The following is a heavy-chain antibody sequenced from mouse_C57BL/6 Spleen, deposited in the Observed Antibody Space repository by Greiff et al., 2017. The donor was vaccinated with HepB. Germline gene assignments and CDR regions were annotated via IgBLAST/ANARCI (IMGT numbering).Heavy chain of an antibody. J-gene: IGHJ2*01. CDR1: GFNIKDYY. CDR3: ARFWGNYGLSYYFDD. V-gene: IGHV14-2*01. D-gene: IGHD2-1*01. Sequence: VQLQQSGAELVKPGASVKLSCTASGFNIKDYYMHWVKQRTEQGLEWIGRIDPEDGETKYAPQFQGKATITADTSSNTAYLQLSSLTSADTAVYYWARFWGNYGLSYYFDDWGQGTTLTVSS. CDR2: IDPEDGET.